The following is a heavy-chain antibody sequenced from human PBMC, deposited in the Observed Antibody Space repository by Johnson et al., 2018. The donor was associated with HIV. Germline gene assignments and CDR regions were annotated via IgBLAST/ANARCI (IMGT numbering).Heavy chain of an antibody. D-gene: IGHD2-15*01. CDR3: ARDRGGGTEAGAFDI. CDR1: GFTFSSYG. Sequence: QVQLVESGGGVVQPGGSLRLSCAASGFTFSSYGMHWVRQAPGKGLEWVAFIRYDGSNKYYADSVEGRCIISRDNSKKTVYLQMNSLRAEDTAVYYCARDRGGGTEAGAFDIWGQGTMVTVSS. J-gene: IGHJ3*02. V-gene: IGHV3-30*02. CDR2: IRYDGSNK.